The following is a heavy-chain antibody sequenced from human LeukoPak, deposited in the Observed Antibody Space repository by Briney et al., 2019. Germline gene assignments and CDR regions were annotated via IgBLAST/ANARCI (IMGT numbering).Heavy chain of an antibody. Sequence: SETLSLTCAVSGGSISSGGYSWSWIRQPPGKGLEWIGYIYHSGSTYYNPSLKSRVTISVDRSKNQFSLKLSSVTAADTAVYYCAISPDRDFWRNTPGTFDYWGQGTLVTVSS. CDR3: AISPDRDFWRNTPGTFDY. CDR1: GGSISSGGYS. J-gene: IGHJ4*02. V-gene: IGHV4-30-2*01. D-gene: IGHD3-3*01. CDR2: IYHSGST.